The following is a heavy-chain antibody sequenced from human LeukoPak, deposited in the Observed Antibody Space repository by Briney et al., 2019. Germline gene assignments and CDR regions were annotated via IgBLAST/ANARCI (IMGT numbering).Heavy chain of an antibody. J-gene: IGHJ3*02. CDR1: GGSFSGYY. CDR2: INHSGST. V-gene: IGHV4-34*01. D-gene: IGHD2/OR15-2a*01. CDR3: ARRRNKGAFDI. Sequence: SETLSLTCAVYGGSFSGYYWSWIRQPPGKGLEWIGEINHSGSTNYNPSLKSRVTISVDTSKNQFSLKLSSVTAADTAVYYCARRRNKGAFDIWGQGTMVTVSS.